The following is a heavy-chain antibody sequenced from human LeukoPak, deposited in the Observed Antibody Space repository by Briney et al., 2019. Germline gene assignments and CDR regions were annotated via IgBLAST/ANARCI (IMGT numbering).Heavy chain of an antibody. D-gene: IGHD6-25*01. Sequence: GGSLRLSCAASGFTFDDYGMSWVRQAPGKGLVWVSRIDPDGINTTYADSVKGRFTISRDNAKNTLFLQMNSLRAEDTGVFYCARSGGGQFDYWGQGTLVTVSS. J-gene: IGHJ4*02. CDR3: ARSGGGQFDY. CDR1: GFTFDDYG. CDR2: IDPDGINT. V-gene: IGHV3-74*01.